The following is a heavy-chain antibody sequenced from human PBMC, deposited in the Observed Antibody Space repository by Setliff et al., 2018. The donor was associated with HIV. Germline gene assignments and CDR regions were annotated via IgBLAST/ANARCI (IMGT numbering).Heavy chain of an antibody. V-gene: IGHV4-34*08. CDR3: AKKGRYYYGSGVTTGYFDD. CDR2: IKPSEGT. CDR1: GETFNDFY. J-gene: IGHJ4*02. Sequence: PSETLSLTFAVYGETFNDFYWSWIRQAPGKGLEWIGEIKPSEGTNNNPSLKSRVTMSVDASKNQFSLKVKSVTAADTATYYCAKKGRYYYGSGVTTGYFDDWGQGTPVTVSS. D-gene: IGHD3-10*01.